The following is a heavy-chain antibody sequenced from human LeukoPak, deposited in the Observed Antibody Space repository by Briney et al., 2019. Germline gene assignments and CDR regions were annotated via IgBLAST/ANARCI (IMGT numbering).Heavy chain of an antibody. CDR3: ASLSAAGTFS. J-gene: IGHJ5*02. CDR1: GFTFSAYW. D-gene: IGHD6-13*01. CDR2: INQDGSVQ. V-gene: IGHV3-7*03. Sequence: GGSLRLSCAASGFTFSAYWMTWVRQAPGKGLEWVANINQDGSVQYYVDSVKGRFTISRDNSKNTLFLQVNSLGAEDTAVYYCASLSAAGTFSWGQGTLVTVSS.